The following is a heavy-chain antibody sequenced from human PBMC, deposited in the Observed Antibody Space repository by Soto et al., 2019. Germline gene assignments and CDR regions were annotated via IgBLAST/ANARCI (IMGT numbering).Heavy chain of an antibody. CDR2: VYFRGST. CDR3: ARVRIDHEWFDP. Sequence: SETLSLTCPVYGGSVGSISYYWGWIRQHPGAGLEWIGNVYFRGSTYYNPSLKSRVSIDVDPTNNHFSMSLSSVTAADRAVYYCARVRIDHEWFDPWSQGTRVTVSS. V-gene: IGHV4-39*02. J-gene: IGHJ5*02. CDR1: GGSVGSISYY.